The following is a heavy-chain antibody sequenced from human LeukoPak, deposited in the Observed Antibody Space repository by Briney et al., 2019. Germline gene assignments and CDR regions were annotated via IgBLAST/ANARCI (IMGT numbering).Heavy chain of an antibody. Sequence: GGSLRLSCAASGFTFGSYGMHWVRQAPGKGLEWVAVIWYDGSNKYYADSVKGRFTISRDNSKNTLYLQMNSLRAEDTAVYYCARGGYSGYGYYYYYGMDVWGQGTTVTVSS. CDR3: ARGGYSGYGYYYYYGMDV. CDR2: IWYDGSNK. CDR1: GFTFGSYG. J-gene: IGHJ6*02. V-gene: IGHV3-33*01. D-gene: IGHD5-12*01.